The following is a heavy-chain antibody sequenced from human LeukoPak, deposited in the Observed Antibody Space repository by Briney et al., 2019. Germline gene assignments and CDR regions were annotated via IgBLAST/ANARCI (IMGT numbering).Heavy chain of an antibody. D-gene: IGHD3-22*01. J-gene: IGHJ4*02. CDR2: IRYDGSNK. V-gene: IGHV3-30*02. CDR3: AKDPYYDSSGYYQLDY. Sequence: GGSLRLSCAASGFTFSSYAMSWVRQAPGKGLEWVTFIRYDGSNKYYADSVKGRFTISRDNSKNTLYLQMNSLRAEDTAVYYCAKDPYYDSSGYYQLDYWGQGTLVTVSS. CDR1: GFTFSSYA.